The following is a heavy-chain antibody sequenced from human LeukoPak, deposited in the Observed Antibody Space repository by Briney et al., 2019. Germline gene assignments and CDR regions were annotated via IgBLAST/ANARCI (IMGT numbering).Heavy chain of an antibody. CDR1: GFTFSDYA. CDR2: ISDSGRST. J-gene: IGHJ4*02. CDR3: ARHDSFIPF. Sequence: PGGSLRLSCAASGFTFSDYATSWVRQAPGKGLEWVSGISDSGRSTYYTDSVRGRCTISRDISKNMVYLQLNNLRAEDTALYFCARHDSFIPFWGQGTLVSVSS. D-gene: IGHD5-18*01. V-gene: IGHV3-23*01.